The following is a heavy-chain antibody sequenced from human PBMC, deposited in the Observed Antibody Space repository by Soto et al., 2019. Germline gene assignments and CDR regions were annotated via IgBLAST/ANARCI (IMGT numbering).Heavy chain of an antibody. CDR1: GFIFNSYG. J-gene: IGHJ4*02. V-gene: IGHV3-30*18. Sequence: GGSLRLSCAASGFIFNSYGMHWVRQAPGKGLEWVAVTSFDGSNKYYADSVKGRFTISRDNSMNTLYLQMNSLRAEDTAVYYCAKSIFGVVPSFDYWGQGTLVTVSS. D-gene: IGHD3-3*01. CDR3: AKSIFGVVPSFDY. CDR2: TSFDGSNK.